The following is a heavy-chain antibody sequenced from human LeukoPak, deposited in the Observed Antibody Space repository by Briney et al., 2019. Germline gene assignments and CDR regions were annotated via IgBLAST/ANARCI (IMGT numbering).Heavy chain of an antibody. D-gene: IGHD1-26*01. CDR1: GSTFSNAW. CDR3: ARRVGANFDY. V-gene: IGHV4-34*01. CDR2: INHSGST. Sequence: GSLRLSCAASGSTFSNAWMNWVRQPPGKGLEWIGEINHSGSTNYNPSLKSRVTISVDTSKNQFSLKLSSVTAADTAVYYCARRVGANFDYWGQGTLVTVSS. J-gene: IGHJ4*02.